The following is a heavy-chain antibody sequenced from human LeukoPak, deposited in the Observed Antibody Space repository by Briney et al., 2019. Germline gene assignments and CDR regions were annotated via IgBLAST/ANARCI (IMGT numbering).Heavy chain of an antibody. V-gene: IGHV4-31*03. D-gene: IGHD6-6*01. CDR2: IYYSGST. Sequence: SETLSLTCTVSGGSISSGGYYWSWIRQHPGKGLEWIGYIYYSGSTYYNPSLKSRVTISVDTSKNQFSLKLSSVTAADTAVYYCARRVYSSSRFDYWGQGTLVTVSS. J-gene: IGHJ4*02. CDR1: GGSISSGGYY. CDR3: ARRVYSSSRFDY.